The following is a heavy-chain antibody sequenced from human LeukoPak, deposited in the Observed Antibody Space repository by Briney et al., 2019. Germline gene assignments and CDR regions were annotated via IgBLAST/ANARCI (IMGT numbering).Heavy chain of an antibody. CDR2: IYYSGST. CDR3: ASYPGYQKNYYYYYMDV. CDR1: GGSISSGGDY. J-gene: IGHJ6*03. Sequence: SETLSLTCTVSGGSISSGGDYWRWIRQHPGKGLEWIGYIYYSGSTYYNPSLKSRVTISVDTSKNQFSLKLSSVTAADTAVYYCASYPGYQKNYYYYYMDVCGKGTTVTASS. D-gene: IGHD3-9*01. V-gene: IGHV4-31*03.